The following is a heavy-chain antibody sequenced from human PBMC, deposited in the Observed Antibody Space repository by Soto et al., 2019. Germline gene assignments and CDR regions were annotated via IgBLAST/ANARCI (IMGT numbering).Heavy chain of an antibody. J-gene: IGHJ6*02. D-gene: IGHD2-15*01. Sequence: GESLKISCKGSGYSFTSYWIGWVRQMPGKGLEWMGIIYPGDSDTRYSPSFQGQVTISADKSISTAYLQWSSLKASDTAVYYCARHPANALPGYYYGMDVWGQGTTVTVSS. V-gene: IGHV5-51*01. CDR2: IYPGDSDT. CDR3: ARHPANALPGYYYGMDV. CDR1: GYSFTSYW.